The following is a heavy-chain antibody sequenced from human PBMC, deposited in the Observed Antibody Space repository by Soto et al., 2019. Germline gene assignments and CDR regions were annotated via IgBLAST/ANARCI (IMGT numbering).Heavy chain of an antibody. V-gene: IGHV1-3*01. J-gene: IGHJ6*02. CDR2: INAGNGNT. D-gene: IGHD3-10*01. CDR1: GYTFTSYA. Sequence: AASVKVSCKASGYTFTSYAMHWVRQATGQRLEWMGWINAGNGNTKYSQKFQGRVTITRDTSASTAYMELSSLRSEDTAVYYCARENMVRGAHYYYYGMDVWGQGTTVTVSS. CDR3: ARENMVRGAHYYYYGMDV.